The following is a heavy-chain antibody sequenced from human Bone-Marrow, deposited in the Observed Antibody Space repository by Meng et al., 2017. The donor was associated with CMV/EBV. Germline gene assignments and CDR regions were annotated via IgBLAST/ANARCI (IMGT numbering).Heavy chain of an antibody. CDR3: AKDSSRGYCSSASCYRSYFDY. V-gene: IGHV3-30*18. J-gene: IGHJ4*02. CDR1: SYG. Sequence: SYGMPWVRQAPGKGLAWVAVISYDGSNKYYADSVKGRFTISRDNSKNTLYLQMNSLRAEDTAVYYCAKDSSRGYCSSASCYRSYFDYWGQGTLVTVSS. D-gene: IGHD2-2*02. CDR2: ISYDGSNK.